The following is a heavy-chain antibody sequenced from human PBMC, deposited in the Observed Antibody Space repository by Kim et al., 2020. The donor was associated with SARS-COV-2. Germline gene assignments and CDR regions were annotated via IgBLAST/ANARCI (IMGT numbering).Heavy chain of an antibody. D-gene: IGHD6-25*01. Sequence: GGSLRLSCAASGFTFSSYGMHWVRQAPGKGLEWVAVISYDGSNKYYADSVKGRFTISRDNSKNTLYLQMNSLRAEDTAVYYCAKDLLSGLAPPGYFDYWGQGTLVTVSS. CDR1: GFTFSSYG. CDR3: AKDLLSGLAPPGYFDY. J-gene: IGHJ4*02. CDR2: ISYDGSNK. V-gene: IGHV3-30*18.